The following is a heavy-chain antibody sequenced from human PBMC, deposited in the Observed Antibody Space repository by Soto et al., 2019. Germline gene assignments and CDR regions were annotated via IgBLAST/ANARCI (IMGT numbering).Heavy chain of an antibody. D-gene: IGHD6-19*01. Sequence: GESLKISCKGSGYSFTSYWIGWVRQMPGKGLEWMGIIYPGDSDTRYSPSFQGQVTISADKSISTAYLQWSSLKASDTAMYYCARPHSFYSSGWYNDAFDIWGQGTMVTVSS. J-gene: IGHJ3*02. CDR1: GYSFTSYW. CDR3: ARPHSFYSSGWYNDAFDI. V-gene: IGHV5-51*01. CDR2: IYPGDSDT.